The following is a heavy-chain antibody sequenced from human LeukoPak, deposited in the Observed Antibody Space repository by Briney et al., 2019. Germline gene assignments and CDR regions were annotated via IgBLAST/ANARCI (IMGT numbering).Heavy chain of an antibody. D-gene: IGHD4-11*01. V-gene: IGHV4-59*01. Sequence: TSETLSLTCTVSGGSISGYYWSRIRQPPGKGLEWIGYIHYSGSTNYNPSLKSRITILVDTSKNQFSLRLSSVTAADTAVYYCARVRGNYFPDYWGQGTLVTVSS. CDR1: GGSISGYY. CDR2: IHYSGST. J-gene: IGHJ4*02. CDR3: ARVRGNYFPDY.